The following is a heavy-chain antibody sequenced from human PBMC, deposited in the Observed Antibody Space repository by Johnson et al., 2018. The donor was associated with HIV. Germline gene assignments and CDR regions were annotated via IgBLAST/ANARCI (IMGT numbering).Heavy chain of an antibody. Sequence: VQLVESGGGVVQPGRSLRLSCAASGFTFSSYAMHWVRQAPGKGLEWVAVISYDGSNKYYADSVKGRFTISRDNSKNTLYLQMNSLRAEDTAVYYCARGVSSGYYSNAFDVWGQGTMATVSS. V-gene: IGHV3-30-3*01. D-gene: IGHD3-22*01. CDR1: GFTFSSYA. CDR3: ARGVSSGYYSNAFDV. J-gene: IGHJ3*01. CDR2: ISYDGSNK.